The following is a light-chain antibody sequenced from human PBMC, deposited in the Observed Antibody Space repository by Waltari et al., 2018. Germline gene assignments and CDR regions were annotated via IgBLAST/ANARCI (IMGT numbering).Light chain of an antibody. Sequence: DIVLTQSPGTLSLSPGERATLSCRASQTVDKNYLAWYQQKPGQAPRLPIYDASSRATGIPDRFSGSGSGTDFTLTISRLEPEDFAMYYCQQCSTPPLTFGGGTKVEIK. CDR1: QTVDKNY. CDR2: DAS. V-gene: IGKV3-20*01. CDR3: QQCSTPPLT. J-gene: IGKJ4*01.